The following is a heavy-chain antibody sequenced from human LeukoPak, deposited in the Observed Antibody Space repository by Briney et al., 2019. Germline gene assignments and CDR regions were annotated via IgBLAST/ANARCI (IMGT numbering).Heavy chain of an antibody. D-gene: IGHD3-3*01. CDR1: RGTFSSYA. V-gene: IGHV1-69*05. CDR2: IIPIFGTA. CDR3: ARVELRFLEWLSGAFDI. Sequence: GASVKVSCKASRGTFSSYAISWVRQAPGQGLEWMGGIIPIFGTANYAQKFQGRVTITTDESTSTAYMELSSLRSEDTAVYYCARVELRFLEWLSGAFDIWGQGTMVTVSS. J-gene: IGHJ3*02.